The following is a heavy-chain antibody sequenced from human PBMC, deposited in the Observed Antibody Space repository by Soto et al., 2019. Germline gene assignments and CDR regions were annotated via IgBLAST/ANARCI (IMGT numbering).Heavy chain of an antibody. CDR1: GGTFSSYA. Sequence: QVQLVQSGAEVKKPGSSVKVSCKASGGTFSSYAISWVRQAPGQGLEWMGGIIPIFGTANYAKKFQGRVMIAADESTSTAYMELSSLRSEDTAVYYCARGDRGSSEYYYYYGMDVWGQGTTVTVSS. V-gene: IGHV1-69*01. CDR2: IIPIFGTA. D-gene: IGHD6-13*01. J-gene: IGHJ6*02. CDR3: ARGDRGSSEYYYYYGMDV.